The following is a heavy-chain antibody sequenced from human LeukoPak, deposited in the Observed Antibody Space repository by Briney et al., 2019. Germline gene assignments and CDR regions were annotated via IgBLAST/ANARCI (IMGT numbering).Heavy chain of an antibody. V-gene: IGHV1-8*01. D-gene: IGHD1-26*01. J-gene: IGHJ6*03. CDR3: AKFRGSPPTGYYYYMDV. Sequence: GASVKVSCKASGYTFTSYDINWVRQATGQGLEWMGWMNPNSGNTGYAQKFQGRVTMTRNTSISTAYMELSSLRSEDTAVYYCAKFRGSPPTGYYYYMDVWGKGTTVTVSS. CDR2: MNPNSGNT. CDR1: GYTFTSYD.